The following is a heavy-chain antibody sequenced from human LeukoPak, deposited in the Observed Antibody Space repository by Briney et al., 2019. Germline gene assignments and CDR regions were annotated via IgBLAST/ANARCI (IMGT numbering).Heavy chain of an antibody. J-gene: IGHJ4*02. CDR2: IIPIFGIA. V-gene: IGHV1-69*04. CDR1: GDTFSSYA. CDR3: ASLPSGDGYANFDY. Sequence: ASVKVSCKASGDTFSSYAISWVRQAPGQGLEWMGRIIPIFGIANYAQKFQGRVTITADKSTSTAYMELSSLRSEDTAVYYCASLPSGDGYANFDYWGQGTLVTVSS. D-gene: IGHD5-24*01.